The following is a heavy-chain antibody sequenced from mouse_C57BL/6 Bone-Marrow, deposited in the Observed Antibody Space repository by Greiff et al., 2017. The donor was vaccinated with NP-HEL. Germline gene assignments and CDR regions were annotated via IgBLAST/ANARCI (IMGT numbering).Heavy chain of an antibody. Sequence: QVQLQQSGPELVKPGASVKISCKASGYTFTDYYINWVKQRPGPGLEWIGWIFPGSGSTYYNEKFKGKATLTVDKSSSTAYMLLSSLTSEDSAVYFCARITTVVATEWYFDVWGTGTTVTVSS. CDR2: IFPGSGST. V-gene: IGHV1-75*01. CDR3: ARITTVVATEWYFDV. CDR1: GYTFTDYY. D-gene: IGHD1-1*01. J-gene: IGHJ1*03.